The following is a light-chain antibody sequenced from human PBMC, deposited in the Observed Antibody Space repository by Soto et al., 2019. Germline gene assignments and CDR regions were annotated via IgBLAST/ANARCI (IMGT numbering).Light chain of an antibody. CDR2: DAS. CDR1: QSMTTK. J-gene: IGKJ1*01. V-gene: IGKV1-5*03. CDR3: QQYNSYSRT. Sequence: MTQSPATLSVSPGEGVTLSCRASQSMTTKLAWYQQKPGKAPKLLIYDASKLESGVPSRFSGSGSGTDFTLTISSLQPDDFATYYCQQYNSYSRTFGQGTKVDIK.